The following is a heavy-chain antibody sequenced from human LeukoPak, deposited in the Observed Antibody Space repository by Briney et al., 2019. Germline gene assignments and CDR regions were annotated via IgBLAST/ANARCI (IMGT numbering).Heavy chain of an antibody. Sequence: GEPLKISCKGSGYSFTSYWIGWVRQMPGKGLEWMGIIYPGDSDTRYSPPFQGQVTISADKSISTAYLQWSSLKASDTAMYYCVRRYSSSWYFLDYWGQGTLVTVSS. J-gene: IGHJ4*02. V-gene: IGHV5-51*01. CDR1: GYSFTSYW. CDR3: VRRYSSSWYFLDY. CDR2: IYPGDSDT. D-gene: IGHD6-13*01.